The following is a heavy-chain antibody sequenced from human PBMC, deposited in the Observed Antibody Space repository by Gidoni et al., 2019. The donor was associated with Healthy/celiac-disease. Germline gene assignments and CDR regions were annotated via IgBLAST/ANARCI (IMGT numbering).Heavy chain of an antibody. CDR1: GGTFSSYA. CDR2: IIPIFGTA. J-gene: IGHJ6*02. CDR3: AILGSLVGATDDYYYYGMDV. D-gene: IGHD1-26*01. Sequence: QVQLVQSGAEVKKPGSSVKVSCKASGGTFSSYAISWVRQAPGQGLEWMGGIIPIFGTANYAQKFQGRVTITADESTSTAYMELSSLRSEDTAVYYCAILGSLVGATDDYYYYGMDVWGQGTTVTVSS. V-gene: IGHV1-69*01.